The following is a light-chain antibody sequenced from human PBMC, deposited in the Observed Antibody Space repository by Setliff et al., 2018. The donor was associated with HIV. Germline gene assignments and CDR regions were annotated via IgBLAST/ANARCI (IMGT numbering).Light chain of an antibody. V-gene: IGLV2-14*03. J-gene: IGLJ1*01. CDR3: SSSTTDTSDV. CDR1: SNDIASSDY. CDR2: HVS. Sequence: QSALAQPASVSGSPGQSITISCTGTSNDIASSDYVSWYQQRQGKAPKLIIYHVSHRPSGVSHRFSAFKSGHTASLTISGLQADDEADYYCSSSTTDTSDVFGTGTKVTVL.